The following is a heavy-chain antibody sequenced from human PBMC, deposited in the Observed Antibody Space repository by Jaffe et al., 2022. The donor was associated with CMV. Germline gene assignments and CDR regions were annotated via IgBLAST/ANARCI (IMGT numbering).Heavy chain of an antibody. V-gene: IGHV3-48*03. CDR1: GFTFSSYE. CDR3: ARLGPSPHYYYMDV. J-gene: IGHJ6*03. CDR2: ISSSGSTI. D-gene: IGHD3-10*01. Sequence: EVQLVESGGGLVQPGGSLRLSCAASGFTFSSYEMNWVRQAPGKGLEWVSYISSSGSTIYYADSVKGRFTISRDNAKNSLYLQMNSLRAEDTAVYYCARLGPSPHYYYMDVWGKGTTVTVSS.